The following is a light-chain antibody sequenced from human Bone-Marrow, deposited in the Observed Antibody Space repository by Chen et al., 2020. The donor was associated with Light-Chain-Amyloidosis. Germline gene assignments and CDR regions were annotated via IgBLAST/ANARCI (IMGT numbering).Light chain of an antibody. Sequence: QSVLTQPPSASGTHGQRVTISCSGSSATIGNNYVYWYQQVPRTAPKLLLYKNNQRPSGVPDRFSGSRSGTSASLAISGLRSEDDADYYCAAWDDSLNGVVFGGGTKLTVL. CDR3: AAWDDSLNGVV. V-gene: IGLV1-47*01. CDR1: SATIGNNY. J-gene: IGLJ2*01. CDR2: KNN.